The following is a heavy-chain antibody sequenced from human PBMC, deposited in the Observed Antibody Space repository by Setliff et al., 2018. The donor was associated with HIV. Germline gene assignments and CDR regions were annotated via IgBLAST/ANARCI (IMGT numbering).Heavy chain of an antibody. CDR2: IDSSSSTI. V-gene: IGHV3-48*01. Sequence: GGSLRLSCAASGFTFSSYSMNWVRQAPGKGLEWISYIDSSSSTIYYADSVKGRFTISRDNAKNSLYLQMNSLRAEDTAVYYCARDISLGILYTTPDYWGQGTLVTVSS. J-gene: IGHJ4*02. CDR1: GFTFSSYS. CDR3: ARDISLGILYTTPDY. D-gene: IGHD2-15*01.